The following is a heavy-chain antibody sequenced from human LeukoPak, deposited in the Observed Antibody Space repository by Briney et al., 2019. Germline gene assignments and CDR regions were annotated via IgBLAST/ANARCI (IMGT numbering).Heavy chain of an antibody. D-gene: IGHD3-3*01. J-gene: IGHJ4*02. Sequence: ASVMVSCKASGYTFTSYGISWVRQAPGQGLEWMGWISAYNGNTNYAQKLQGRVTMTTDTSTSTAYMELRSLRSDDAAVYYCARLYDFWSGCNQHVGGNYDYWGQGTLVTVSS. CDR3: ARLYDFWSGCNQHVGGNYDY. V-gene: IGHV1-18*01. CDR2: ISAYNGNT. CDR1: GYTFTSYG.